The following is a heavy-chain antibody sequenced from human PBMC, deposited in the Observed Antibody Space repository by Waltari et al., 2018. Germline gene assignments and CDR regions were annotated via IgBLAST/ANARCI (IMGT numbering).Heavy chain of an antibody. D-gene: IGHD2-8*01. CDR1: GFTVSSNY. CDR3: ARDRVYADINDAFDI. Sequence: EVLLAETGGGLIQPGGSLRLSCGASGFTVSSNYMSWVRQAPGQGLEWVSLINRGGSTYDLDSVKCRFTITRDSSKNRLYLQMNSLRAEDTAVYYCARDRVYADINDAFDIWGQGTMVTVSS. J-gene: IGHJ3*02. V-gene: IGHV3-53*02. CDR2: INRGGST.